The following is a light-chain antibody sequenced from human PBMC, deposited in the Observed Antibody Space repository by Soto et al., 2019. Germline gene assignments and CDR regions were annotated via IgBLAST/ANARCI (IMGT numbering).Light chain of an antibody. Sequence: IQLTQSPSSQSPSAGDRVTITCRASQGISSNLNWYQQKAGRAPAVLVYGASNLQGGVPLRFSGSGCGADYIRTISGLLTPDSVAYYGQESRSALWGTCGQGTKVDIK. CDR1: QGISSN. CDR2: GAS. CDR3: QESRSALWGT. V-gene: IGKV1-39*01. J-gene: IGKJ1*01.